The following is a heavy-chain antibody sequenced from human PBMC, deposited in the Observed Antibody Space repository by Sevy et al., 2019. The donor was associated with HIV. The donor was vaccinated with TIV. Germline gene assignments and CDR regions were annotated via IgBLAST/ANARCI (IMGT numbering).Heavy chain of an antibody. CDR3: TRRKAAQSIFDY. CDR1: GFTFGDYC. J-gene: IGHJ4*02. Sequence: GGSLRLSCTASGFTFGDYCMSWVRQAPGKGLEWVAFLKSDVYGGTVDHAGSVRGRFVNSRENSKPIAYLQMNDVKTEEKGVYYCTRRKAAQSIFDYWGQGALVTISS. CDR2: LKSDVYGGTV. D-gene: IGHD6-13*01. V-gene: IGHV3-49*04.